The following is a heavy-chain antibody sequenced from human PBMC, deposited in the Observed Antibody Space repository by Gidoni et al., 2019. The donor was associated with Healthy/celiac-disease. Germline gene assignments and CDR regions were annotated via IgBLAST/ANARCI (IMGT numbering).Heavy chain of an antibody. J-gene: IGHJ4*02. CDR2: IYPGDSDT. CDR1: GYSFTSYW. CDR3: ARHEGRDSSGYYPDY. D-gene: IGHD3-22*01. Sequence: EVQLVQSGAEVKKPGESLKISCKGSGYSFTSYWIGWVLQMPGKGLEWMGIIYPGDSDTRYSPSFQGQVTISADKSISTAYLQWSSLKASDTAMYYCARHEGRDSSGYYPDYWGQGTLVTVSS. V-gene: IGHV5-51*01.